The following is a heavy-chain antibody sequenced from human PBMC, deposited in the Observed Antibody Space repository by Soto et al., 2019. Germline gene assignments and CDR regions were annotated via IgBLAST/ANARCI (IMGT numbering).Heavy chain of an antibody. Sequence: QVQLVQSGAEVKKPGASVKVSCKASGYTFTTYGMSWVRQAPGQGLDWMGWISTYNGNTKYAERLQGRVTMTTDTTTSTAYMELRSLRSDDTAVYCCARGPTDYYDNSGNYFLDYWGQGTLVTVSS. V-gene: IGHV1-18*01. CDR3: ARGPTDYYDNSGNYFLDY. CDR2: ISTYNGNT. CDR1: GYTFTTYG. D-gene: IGHD3-22*01. J-gene: IGHJ4*02.